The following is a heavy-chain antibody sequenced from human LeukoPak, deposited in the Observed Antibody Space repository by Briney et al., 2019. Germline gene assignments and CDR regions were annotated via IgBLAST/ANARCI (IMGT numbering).Heavy chain of an antibody. V-gene: IGHV3-64D*06. CDR3: VTPARGSGIQNGFDY. CDR1: GFTFSNYA. J-gene: IGHJ4*02. CDR2: ITINIDRT. D-gene: IGHD3-10*01. Sequence: GGSLRLSCSPSGFTFSNYAMHCVRQAPGKGLEYVSAITINIDRTFYADSVQGRFTISRDNSANTLYLQMSSLRPEDTAVYYCVTPARGSGIQNGFDYWGQGTLVTVSS.